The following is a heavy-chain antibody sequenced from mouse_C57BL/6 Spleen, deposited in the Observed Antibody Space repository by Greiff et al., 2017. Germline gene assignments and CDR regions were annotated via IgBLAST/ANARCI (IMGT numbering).Heavy chain of an antibody. Sequence: QVQLQQSGAELVKPGASVKISCKASGYAFSSYWMNWVKQRPGKGLEWIGQIYPGDGDTNYNGKFKGKATLTADKSSSTAYMQLSSLTSEDSAVYFCARGGTGTESGWFAYWGQGTLVTVSA. J-gene: IGHJ3*01. V-gene: IGHV1-80*01. CDR3: ARGGTGTESGWFAY. CDR2: IYPGDGDT. CDR1: GYAFSSYW. D-gene: IGHD4-1*01.